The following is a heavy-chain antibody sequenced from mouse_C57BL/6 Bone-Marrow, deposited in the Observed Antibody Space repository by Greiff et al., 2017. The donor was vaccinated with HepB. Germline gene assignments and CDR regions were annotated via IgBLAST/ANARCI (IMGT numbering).Heavy chain of an antibody. CDR1: GFTFSSYA. J-gene: IGHJ1*03. CDR2: ISSGGDYI. Sequence: EVMLVESGEGLVKPGGSLKLSCAASGFTFSSYAMSWVHQTPEKRLEWVAYISSGGDYIYYADTVKGRFTISRDNARNTLYLQMSSLKSEDTAMYYCTKVLAAFDVWGTGTTVTVSS. V-gene: IGHV5-9-1*02. CDR3: TKVLAAFDV. D-gene: IGHD1-3*01.